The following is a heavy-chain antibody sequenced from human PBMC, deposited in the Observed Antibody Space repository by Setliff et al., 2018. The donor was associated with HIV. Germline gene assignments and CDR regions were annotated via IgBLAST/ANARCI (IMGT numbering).Heavy chain of an antibody. Sequence: SVKVSCKASGGTFKNLAISWVRQAPGQGLEWMGGVIPSFATANYAQKFQGRITITADELTITVHMDLNSLKSEDSAFYYCANPHDGGAFDVWGQGTAVTVSS. CDR2: VIPSFATA. D-gene: IGHD1-1*01. V-gene: IGHV1-69*13. CDR1: GGTFKNLA. J-gene: IGHJ3*01. CDR3: ANPHDGGAFDV.